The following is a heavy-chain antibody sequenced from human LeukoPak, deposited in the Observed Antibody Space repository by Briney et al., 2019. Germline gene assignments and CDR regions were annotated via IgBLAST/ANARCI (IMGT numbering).Heavy chain of an antibody. J-gene: IGHJ4*02. D-gene: IGHD6-19*01. CDR2: IYTSGST. Sequence: SETLSLTCTVSGASISSGSYYWSWIRQPAGKGLEWIGRIYTSGSTNYNPSLKSRVTISVDTSKNQFSLKLSSVTAADTAVYYCAREGVSGWYDYWGQGTLVTVSS. CDR1: GASISSGSYY. CDR3: AREGVSGWYDY. V-gene: IGHV4-61*02.